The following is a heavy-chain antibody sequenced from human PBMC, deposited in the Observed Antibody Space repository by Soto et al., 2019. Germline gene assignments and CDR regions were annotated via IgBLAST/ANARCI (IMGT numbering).Heavy chain of an antibody. CDR1: GITFSNAW. V-gene: IGHV3-15*01. CDR3: TTTRPGTNVFDN. Sequence: EVQLVGSGGGLVEPGGSLRLSCAASGITFSNAWMNWVRKGPGKGLEYIGRIRSKTDGGTTEYAAPVEGRFTVSRDDSKNTLYLQMSGLKTDDTAVYYCTTTRPGTNVFDNWGQGTLVTVSS. D-gene: IGHD6-13*01. J-gene: IGHJ3*02. CDR2: IRSKTDGGTT.